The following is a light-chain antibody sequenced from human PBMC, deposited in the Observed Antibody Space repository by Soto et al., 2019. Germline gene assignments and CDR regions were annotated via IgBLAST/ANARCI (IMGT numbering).Light chain of an antibody. CDR1: QRFXSSY. J-gene: IGKJ1*01. CDR2: GAS. CDR3: QQYHNATRT. Sequence: ELLLTQSPGTLSLSPGERATLSCRASQRFXSSYLAWYQQKPGQAPGLLXYGASSRATGSPDRFSGSGSATDFTLTISRLEPEDFAVYYCQQYHNATRTFGQGTKVEIK. V-gene: IGKV3-20*01.